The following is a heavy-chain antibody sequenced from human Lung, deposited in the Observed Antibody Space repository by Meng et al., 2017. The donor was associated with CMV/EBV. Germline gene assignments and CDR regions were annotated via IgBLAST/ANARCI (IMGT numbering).Heavy chain of an antibody. CDR1: GYAFTTYW. D-gene: IGHD3-3*01. J-gene: IGHJ5*02. V-gene: IGHV5-51*01. Sequence: GGSLRLSCKTSGYAFTTYWVGWVRQKPGKGLEWMGIINPADSNTRYSPSFQGQVTISADKSTSTAYLQWSSLRASDTAMYYCVRGTLRFLEWFEGGWFDPWGQGXPVTVSS. CDR2: INPADSNT. CDR3: VRGTLRFLEWFEGGWFDP.